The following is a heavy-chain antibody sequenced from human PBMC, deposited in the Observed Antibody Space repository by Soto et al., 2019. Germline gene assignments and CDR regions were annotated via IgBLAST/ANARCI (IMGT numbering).Heavy chain of an antibody. J-gene: IGHJ4*02. D-gene: IGHD2-2*01. V-gene: IGHV3-23*01. CDR2: ISGSGGST. CDR1: GLTFSTHG. Sequence: GGSLRLSCAASGLTFSTHGMSWVRQAPGKGLEWVSSISGSGGSTQYADSVKGRLTISRDNSKNTLYLQMNSLRAEDTAVYYCAKLGYCSSTICPSFDYWGQGIQVTVSS. CDR3: AKLGYCSSTICPSFDY.